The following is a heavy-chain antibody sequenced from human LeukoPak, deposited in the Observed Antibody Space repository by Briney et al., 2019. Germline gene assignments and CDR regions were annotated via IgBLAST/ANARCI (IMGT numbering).Heavy chain of an antibody. D-gene: IGHD7-27*01. CDR3: ASRKLGNDY. CDR1: GGSVTDYY. V-gene: IGHV4-59*02. CDR2: IYYTGT. Sequence: SETLSLTCTVSGGSVTDYYWSWIRQSPGKGLEWIGYIYYTGTSYNPSLKSRVTISADTSKNQYSLKLISVTAADTAVYYCASRKLGNDYWGQGTLVTVSS. J-gene: IGHJ4*02.